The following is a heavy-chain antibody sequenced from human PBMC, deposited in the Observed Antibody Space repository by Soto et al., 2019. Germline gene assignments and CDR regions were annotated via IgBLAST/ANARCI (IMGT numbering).Heavy chain of an antibody. V-gene: IGHV4-31*03. D-gene: IGHD3-10*01. CDR1: GGSISSGVYY. Sequence: QVQLQESGPGLVKPSQTLSLTCTVSGGSISSGVYYWSWLRQHPGKGLEGIGYFYYSGSTYYNPSLKSRVTISVDTSKNQFSLKRSSVTAADTAVYYCARDQRGLLWFGGPPGGMDVWGQGTTVTVSS. CDR3: ARDQRGLLWFGGPPGGMDV. CDR2: FYYSGST. J-gene: IGHJ6*02.